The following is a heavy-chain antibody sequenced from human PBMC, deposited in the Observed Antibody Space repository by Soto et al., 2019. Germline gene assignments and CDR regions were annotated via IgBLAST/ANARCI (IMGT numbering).Heavy chain of an antibody. CDR1: GGTFSSYA. CDR2: IIPIFGTA. D-gene: IGHD3-3*01. CDR3: ASRPYYDFWSGPRAYYYYGMDV. Sequence: SVKVSCKASGGTFSSYAISWVRQAPGQGLEWLGGIIPIFGTANYAQKFQGRVTITADESTSTAYMELSSLRSEDTAVYYCASRPYYDFWSGPRAYYYYGMDVWGQGTTVTVSS. V-gene: IGHV1-69*13. J-gene: IGHJ6*02.